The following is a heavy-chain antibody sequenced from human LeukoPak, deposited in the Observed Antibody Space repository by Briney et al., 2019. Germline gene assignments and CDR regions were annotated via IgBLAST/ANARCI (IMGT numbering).Heavy chain of an antibody. CDR3: AKDVYSSSWSSFDY. D-gene: IGHD6-13*01. J-gene: IGHJ4*02. CDR1: GFTFSSYA. V-gene: IGHV3-23*01. CDR2: ISGSGSST. Sequence: GGSLRLSCAASGFTFSSYAMSWVRQAPGKGLEWVSTISGSGSSTYYADSVKGRFTISRDNSKNTLYLQMNSLRAEDTAVYYCAKDVYSSSWSSFDYWGQGTLVTVSS.